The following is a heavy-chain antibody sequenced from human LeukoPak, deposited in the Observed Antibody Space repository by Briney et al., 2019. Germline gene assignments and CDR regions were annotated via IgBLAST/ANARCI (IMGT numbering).Heavy chain of an antibody. CDR1: GFTFGSYA. CDR2: IFGSGGSA. Sequence: GGSLRLSCAASGFTFGSYAMYWVRQAPGKGLEWVSGIFGSGGSAHYADSVKGRFTISRDNSKNTVYLQMGSLRAEDTATYYCAKTTTGYSSGRYPAWPIDYWGQGTLVTVSS. CDR3: AKTTTGYSSGRYPAWPIDY. J-gene: IGHJ4*02. V-gene: IGHV3-23*01. D-gene: IGHD2-15*01.